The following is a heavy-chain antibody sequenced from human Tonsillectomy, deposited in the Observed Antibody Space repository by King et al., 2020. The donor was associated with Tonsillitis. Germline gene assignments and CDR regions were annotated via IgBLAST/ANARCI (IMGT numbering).Heavy chain of an antibody. V-gene: IGHV7-4-1*02. CDR3: VRDDWGSDF. J-gene: IGHJ4*02. CDR2: INTKAGNTGNP. CDR1: GYTFTHYA. D-gene: IGHD7-27*01. Sequence: QLVQSGSELKKPGASVKVSCKASGYTFTHYAMNWVRQAPGQGLEWRGWINTKAGNTGNPTYAQGFTGRFVLSLDTSASTAYLQISNLKAEDTAVYYCVRDDWGSDFWGQGTLVTVSS.